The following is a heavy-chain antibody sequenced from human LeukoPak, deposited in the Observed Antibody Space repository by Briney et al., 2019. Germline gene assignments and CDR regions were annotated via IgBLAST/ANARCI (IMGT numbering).Heavy chain of an antibody. CDR1: GCTFSSYT. V-gene: IGHV1-69*02. CDR2: IIPMLGIA. Sequence: ASVKVSCKATGCTFSSYTLSWVRQAPGRGLDWMGRIIPMLGIANYAQKFQGRVTITADKSTSTAYMELSSLRSEDTAVYYCARAGDGGWFDPWGQGTLVTVSS. CDR3: ARAGDGGWFDP. J-gene: IGHJ5*02. D-gene: IGHD7-27*01.